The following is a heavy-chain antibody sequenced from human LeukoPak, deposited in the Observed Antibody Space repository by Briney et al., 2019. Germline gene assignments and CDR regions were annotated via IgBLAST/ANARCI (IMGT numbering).Heavy chain of an antibody. Sequence: GGSLRLSCATSGFTFSNSDMNWVRQAPGKGLEWVSSITTTSSYIYYADSVRGRFTISRDNAKNSLYLLMDSLRVEDTAVYYCARDNCGGDCYSDYYYYGMDVWGQGTTVTVSS. J-gene: IGHJ6*02. CDR3: ARDNCGGDCYSDYYYYGMDV. V-gene: IGHV3-21*01. CDR2: ITTTSSYI. CDR1: GFTFSNSD. D-gene: IGHD2-21*02.